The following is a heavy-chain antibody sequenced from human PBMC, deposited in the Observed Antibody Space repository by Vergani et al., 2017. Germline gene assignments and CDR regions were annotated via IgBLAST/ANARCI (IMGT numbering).Heavy chain of an antibody. J-gene: IGHJ6*03. CDR1: GFTFSRHW. CDR3: AKDRIAARPYYYYYMDV. D-gene: IGHD6-6*01. Sequence: EVQLVESGGGLVQPGGSLRLSCAASGFTFSRHWMHWVRQAPGKGLVWVSRVNPEGTNTPYADSVKGRFTISRDNSKNTLYLQMNSLRAEDTAVYYCAKDRIAARPYYYYYMDVWGKGTTVTVSS. CDR2: VNPEGTNT. V-gene: IGHV3-74*01.